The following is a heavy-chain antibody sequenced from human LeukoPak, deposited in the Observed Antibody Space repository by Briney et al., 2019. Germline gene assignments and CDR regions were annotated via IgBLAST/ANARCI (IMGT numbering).Heavy chain of an antibody. V-gene: IGHV3-74*01. CDR3: ARPSSGCYGS. D-gene: IGHD6-19*01. J-gene: IGHJ4*02. Sequence: GGSLRLSCAVSGFSFSSYWMHWVRQAPGKGLVWVSRISTDGSSTTYADSVRGRFTISRDNPKNTLYLQMDSLRAEDTAVYYCARPSSGCYGSWGQGTLVTVSS. CDR2: ISTDGSST. CDR1: GFSFSSYW.